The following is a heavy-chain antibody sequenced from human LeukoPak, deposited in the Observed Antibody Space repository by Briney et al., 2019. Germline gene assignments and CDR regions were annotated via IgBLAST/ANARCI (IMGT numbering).Heavy chain of an antibody. V-gene: IGHV3-7*01. J-gene: IGHJ4*02. CDR3: ARDKWMATILFDY. Sequence: GGSLRLSCAASGFTFSSYWMSWFRQAPGKGLEWVANIKQNGSEKYYVDSVKGRFTISRDNAKNSLYLQMNSLRAEDTAVYYCARDKWMATILFDYWGQGTLVTVSS. D-gene: IGHD5-24*01. CDR2: IKQNGSEK. CDR1: GFTFSSYW.